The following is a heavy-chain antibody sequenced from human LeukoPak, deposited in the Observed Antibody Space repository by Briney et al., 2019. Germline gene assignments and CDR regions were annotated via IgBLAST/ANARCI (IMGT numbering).Heavy chain of an antibody. CDR1: GFTFSRYS. Sequence: GGSLRLSCAASGFTFSRYSMHWVRQAPGKGLVWVSHVNSDGSGTDYADSVKGRFTISRDNAKNTLYLQMNSLRVEDTAVYYCVCLGLGGLSLDWGQGTLVTVSP. CDR2: VNSDGSGT. CDR3: VCLGLGGLSLD. D-gene: IGHD3-16*01. J-gene: IGHJ4*02. V-gene: IGHV3-74*01.